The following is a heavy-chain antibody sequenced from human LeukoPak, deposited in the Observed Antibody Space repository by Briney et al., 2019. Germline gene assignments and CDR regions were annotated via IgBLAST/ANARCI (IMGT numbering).Heavy chain of an antibody. V-gene: IGHV1-46*01. CDR2: INPSGGST. J-gene: IGHJ4*02. D-gene: IGHD3-22*01. Sequence: ASVKVSCKASGYTLTSYYMHWVRQAPGQGLEWMGIINPSGGSTSYAQKFQDRVTMTRDTSTSTVYMELSSLRSEDTAVYYCARTPDYYDSSGYYPFGYWGQGTLVTVSS. CDR3: ARTPDYYDSSGYYPFGY. CDR1: GYTLTSYY.